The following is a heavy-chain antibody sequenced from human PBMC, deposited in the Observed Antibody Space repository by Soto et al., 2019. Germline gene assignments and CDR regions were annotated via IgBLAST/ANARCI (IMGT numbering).Heavy chain of an antibody. CDR3: ARGISGSVYYDILTGYSRGRWFDP. D-gene: IGHD3-9*01. CDR1: GGSISSYY. V-gene: IGHV4-59*12. Sequence: SETLSLTYTVSGGSISSYYWSWIRQPPGKGLEWIGYIYYSGSTGSTNYNPSLKSRVTISVDTSKNQFSLKLSSVTAADTAVYYCARGISGSVYYDILTGYSRGRWFDPWGQGTLVTVSS. CDR2: IYYSGSTGST. J-gene: IGHJ5*02.